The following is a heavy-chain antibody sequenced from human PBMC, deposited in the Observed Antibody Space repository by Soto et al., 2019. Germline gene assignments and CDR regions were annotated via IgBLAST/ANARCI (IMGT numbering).Heavy chain of an antibody. CDR2: ISGSGGGT. D-gene: IGHD1-1*01. V-gene: IGHV3-23*01. J-gene: IGHJ3*02. CDR3: ANDQLELPLGAFDI. CDR1: GFTFSSYA. Sequence: EVQLLESGGGLVQPGGSLRLSCAASGFTFSSYAMSWVRQAPGKGLEWVSAISGSGGGTYYADSVKGRFTISGDNPKNMLYLQMNSLRAEDTAVYYCANDQLELPLGAFDIWGQGTMVTVSS.